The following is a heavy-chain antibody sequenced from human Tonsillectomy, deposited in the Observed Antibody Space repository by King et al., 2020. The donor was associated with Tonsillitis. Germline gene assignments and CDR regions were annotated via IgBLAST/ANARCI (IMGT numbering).Heavy chain of an antibody. Sequence: VQLVESGGGLVQPGRSLRLSCAASGFTFDDNGMHWVRQAPGKGLEWVSGISWNSGSRVYADSVKGRFSISRDNAKNSLYLQMNSLRAEDTALYYCTRRVVTGDRDWYCDLWGRGTLVTVSS. CDR2: ISWNSGSR. D-gene: IGHD2-21*02. V-gene: IGHV3-9*01. J-gene: IGHJ2*01. CDR3: TRRVVTGDRDWYCDL. CDR1: GFTFDDNG.